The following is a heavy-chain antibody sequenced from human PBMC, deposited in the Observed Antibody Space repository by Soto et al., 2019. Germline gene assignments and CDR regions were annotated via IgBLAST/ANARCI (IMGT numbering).Heavy chain of an antibody. Sequence: SETLSLTCAVSGGSISSGGYSWSWIRQPPGKGLEWIGYIYHSGSTYYNPSLKSQVTISVDRSKNQFSLKLSSVTAADTAVYYCARGRLKLRYFDWPPNWFDPWAREPWSPSPQ. V-gene: IGHV4-30-2*01. J-gene: IGHJ5*02. CDR3: ARGRLKLRYFDWPPNWFDP. CDR1: GGSISSGGYS. D-gene: IGHD3-9*01. CDR2: IYHSGST.